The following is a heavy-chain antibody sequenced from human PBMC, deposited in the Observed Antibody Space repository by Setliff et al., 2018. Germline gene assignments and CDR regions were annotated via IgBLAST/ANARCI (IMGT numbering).Heavy chain of an antibody. D-gene: IGHD4-17*01. CDR1: GYSFSDFY. CDR2: IDPRDDFT. J-gene: IGHJ6*03. V-gene: IGHV1-69-2*01. CDR3: ARGPSPTVTPSRLIYFYHMDV. Sequence: ASVKVSCKASGYSFSDFYMHWVRQVPGEGLEALGRIDPRDDFTVYAERFKDRLTITADTSTDTSYMEMSSLRFDDTALYYCARGPSPTVTPSRLIYFYHMDVWGTGTTVTVS.